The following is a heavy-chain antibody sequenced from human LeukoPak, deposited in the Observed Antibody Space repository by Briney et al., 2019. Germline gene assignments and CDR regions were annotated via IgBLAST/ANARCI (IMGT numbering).Heavy chain of an antibody. J-gene: IGHJ4*02. CDR1: GFTFSSYG. CDR3: ARGYGESHFDY. D-gene: IGHD5-18*01. Sequence: GESLKISCAASGFTFSSYGMHLVRQTPGKGLEWVSFIRYDGSNQYYADSVKGRFTISRDNSKNTLYLQMNSLRPEDTAVYFCARGYGESHFDYWGQGTLVTVSS. V-gene: IGHV3-30*02. CDR2: IRYDGSNQ.